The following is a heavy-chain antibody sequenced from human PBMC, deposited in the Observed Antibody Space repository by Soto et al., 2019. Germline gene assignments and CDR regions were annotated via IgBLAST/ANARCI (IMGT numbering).Heavy chain of an antibody. D-gene: IGHD6-19*01. Sequence: SETLSLTCTASGGSISSYYWSWIRQPPGKGLEWIGYIYYSGSTNYNPSLKSRVTISVDTSKNQFSLKLSSVTAADTAVYYCARGEQWLTPFDYWGQGTLVTVSS. CDR2: IYYSGST. CDR1: GGSISSYY. CDR3: ARGEQWLTPFDY. J-gene: IGHJ4*02. V-gene: IGHV4-59*01.